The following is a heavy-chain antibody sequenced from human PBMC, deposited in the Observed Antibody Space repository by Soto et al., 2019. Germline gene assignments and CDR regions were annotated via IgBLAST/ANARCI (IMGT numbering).Heavy chain of an antibody. Sequence: QVQLVQSGAEVKKPGSSVKVSCKASGGTFSSYAISWVRQAPGQGLEWMGGIIPIFGTANYAQKFQGRVTITADESTTTAYMELSSMRSEDTAVYYCARRGYSYGIFDYWGQGTLVTVSS. CDR1: GGTFSSYA. CDR3: ARRGYSYGIFDY. D-gene: IGHD5-18*01. V-gene: IGHV1-69*12. CDR2: IIPIFGTA. J-gene: IGHJ4*02.